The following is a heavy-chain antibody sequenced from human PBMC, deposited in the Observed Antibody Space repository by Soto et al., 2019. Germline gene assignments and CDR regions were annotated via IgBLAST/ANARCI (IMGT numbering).Heavy chain of an antibody. Sequence: PRASVKVSCKASGYTFTSYGISWVRQAPGQGLEWMGWISAYNGNTNYAQKLQGRVTMTTDTSTSTAYMELRSLRSDDTAVYYCARAVGGYDSSGYGYYFDYWGQGTLVTVSS. CDR2: ISAYNGNT. J-gene: IGHJ4*02. CDR3: ARAVGGYDSSGYGYYFDY. CDR1: GYTFTSYG. V-gene: IGHV1-18*01. D-gene: IGHD3-22*01.